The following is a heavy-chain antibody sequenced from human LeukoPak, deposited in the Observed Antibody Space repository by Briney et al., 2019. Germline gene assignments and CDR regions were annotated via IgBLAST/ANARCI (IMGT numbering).Heavy chain of an antibody. J-gene: IGHJ4*02. D-gene: IGHD6-13*01. CDR1: AFTFISYS. V-gene: IGHV3-21*01. CDR3: AREGSSSFDY. CDR2: ISSSSSYI. Sequence: PGGSLRLSCAASAFTFISYSMNWVRQAPGKGLEWVSSISSSSSYIYYADSVKGRFTISIDNAKNSLYLQMNSLRAEDTAVYYCAREGSSSFDYWGQGTLVTVSS.